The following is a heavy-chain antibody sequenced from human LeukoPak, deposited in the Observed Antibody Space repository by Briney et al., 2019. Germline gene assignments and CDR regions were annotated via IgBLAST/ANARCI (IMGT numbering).Heavy chain of an antibody. V-gene: IGHV1-2*02. Sequence: ASVKVSCKTSGYNFNGFYMHWVRQAPGQGLEWMGWINPISGVAIYAQKFQGRVTMTRDTSISTAYMELINLRSDDMAIYYCARDIAAGTPRAFDIWGQGAMVTVSS. CDR3: ARDIAAGTPRAFDI. CDR1: GYNFNGFY. J-gene: IGHJ3*02. D-gene: IGHD6-25*01. CDR2: INPISGVA.